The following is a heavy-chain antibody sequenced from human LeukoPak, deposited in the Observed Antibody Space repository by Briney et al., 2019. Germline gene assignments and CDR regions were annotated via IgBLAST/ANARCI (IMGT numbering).Heavy chain of an antibody. Sequence: ASETLSLTCTVSDGSISSYYWSWIRQPPGKGLEWIGYIYYGGITDSNPSLKSRVTISVDTSKNQFSLKLNSVTAADTAVYYRARHGDWGLGHYYFDYWGQGTLVTVSS. V-gene: IGHV4-59*08. CDR2: IYYGGIT. CDR3: ARHGDWGLGHYYFDY. CDR1: DGSISSYY. D-gene: IGHD2-21*02. J-gene: IGHJ4*02.